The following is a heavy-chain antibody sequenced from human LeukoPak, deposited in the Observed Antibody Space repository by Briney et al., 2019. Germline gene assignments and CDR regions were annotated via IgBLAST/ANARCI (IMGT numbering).Heavy chain of an antibody. D-gene: IGHD5-12*01. CDR1: GGSISSGGYY. J-gene: IGHJ6*02. CDR3: ARASGPYYYYYGMDV. Sequence: PSETLSLTCTVSGGSISSGGYYWSWIRQHPGKGLEWIGYLYYSGSTYYNPSLKSRVTISVDTSKNQFSLKLSSVTAADTAVYYCARASGPYYYYYGMDVWGQGTTVTVSS. V-gene: IGHV4-31*03. CDR2: LYYSGST.